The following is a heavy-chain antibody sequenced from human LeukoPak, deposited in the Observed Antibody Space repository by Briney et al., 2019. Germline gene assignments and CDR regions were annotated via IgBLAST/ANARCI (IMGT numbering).Heavy chain of an antibody. CDR2: IRSESTFT. Sequence: GGSLRLSCAASVFMFTDFSMSWVRQAPGKALEWVSSIRSESTFTSYSDSVKGRFTISRDNAKNSLHLQMNSLRAEDTGVYFCARVDIGDNFDTSDYHFFDFWGQGTLVTVSS. D-gene: IGHD3-22*01. CDR1: VFMFTDFS. V-gene: IGHV3-21*06. J-gene: IGHJ4*02. CDR3: ARVDIGDNFDTSDYHFFDF.